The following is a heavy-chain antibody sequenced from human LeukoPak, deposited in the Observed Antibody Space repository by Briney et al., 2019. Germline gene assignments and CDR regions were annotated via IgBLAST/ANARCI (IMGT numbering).Heavy chain of an antibody. V-gene: IGHV3-30*02. J-gene: IGHJ4*02. D-gene: IGHD3-3*01. CDR2: IRYDGSNK. CDR3: AKSRIGVVISFDY. Sequence: GGSLRLSCAASGFTFSSYGMHWVRQAPGKGPEWVAFIRYDGSNKYYADSVKGRFTISRDNSKNTLYLQMNSPRAEDTAVYYCAKSRIGVVISFDYWGQGTLVTVSS. CDR1: GFTFSSYG.